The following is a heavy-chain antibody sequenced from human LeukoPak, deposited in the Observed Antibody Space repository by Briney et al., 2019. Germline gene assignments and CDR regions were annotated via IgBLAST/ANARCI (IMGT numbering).Heavy chain of an antibody. Sequence: GGSLRLSCAASGFTFSGSAMHWVRQASGKGLEWVGRIRSKANSYATAYAASVKGRFTISRDDSKNTAYLQMNSLKTEDTAVYYYTRVYCTNGVCYGDAFDIWGQGTMVTVSS. D-gene: IGHD2-8*01. CDR1: GFTFSGSA. V-gene: IGHV3-73*01. J-gene: IGHJ3*02. CDR3: TRVYCTNGVCYGDAFDI. CDR2: IRSKANSYAT.